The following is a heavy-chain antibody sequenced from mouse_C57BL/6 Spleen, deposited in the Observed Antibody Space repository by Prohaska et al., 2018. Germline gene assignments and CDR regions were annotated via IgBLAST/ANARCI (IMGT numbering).Heavy chain of an antibody. CDR3: ARIPPYYYGSSHGYFDV. CDR2: INPNNGGT. J-gene: IGHJ1*03. Sequence: HGKCLEWIGYINPNNGGTIYNQKFKGKATLTVDKSSSTAYMELRSLTSEDTAVYYCARIPPYYYGSSHGYFDVWGTGTTVTVSS. V-gene: IGHV1-18*01. D-gene: IGHD1-1*01.